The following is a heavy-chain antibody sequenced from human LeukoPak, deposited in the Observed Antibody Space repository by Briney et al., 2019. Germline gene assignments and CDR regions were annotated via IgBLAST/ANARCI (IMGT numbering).Heavy chain of an antibody. V-gene: IGHV3-23*01. CDR3: AKVLHCSATYFAY. Sequence: GGSLRLSCAASGFTFSNYAMNWVRQAPGKGVEWVSNISGGGDGKNYADSVKGGFTISRDNYKKKLYLQLSNLTAHDTAVYYCAKVLHCSATYFAYWGQPSLVPLSS. CDR1: GFTFSNYA. J-gene: IGHJ4*02. CDR2: ISGGGDGK. D-gene: IGHD3-10*02.